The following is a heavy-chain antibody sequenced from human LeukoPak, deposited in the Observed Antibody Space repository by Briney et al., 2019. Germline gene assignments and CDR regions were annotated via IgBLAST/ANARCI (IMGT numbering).Heavy chain of an antibody. CDR2: IYSGGST. J-gene: IGHJ4*02. V-gene: IGHV3-66*01. Sequence: GSLRLSCAASGFTVSSNYMSWVRQAPGKGLEWVSVIYSGGSTYYADSVKGRFTISRDNSKNTLYLQMNSLRAEDTAVYYCARENYYGSGSYYKPVDYWGQGTLVTVSS. D-gene: IGHD3-10*01. CDR1: GFTVSSNY. CDR3: ARENYYGSGSYYKPVDY.